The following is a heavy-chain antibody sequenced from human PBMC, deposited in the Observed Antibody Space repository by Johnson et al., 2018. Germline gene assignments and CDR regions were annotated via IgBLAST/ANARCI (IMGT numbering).Heavy chain of an antibody. J-gene: IGHJ1*01. D-gene: IGHD1-26*01. Sequence: VQLVQSGGGLVKPGGSLRLSCAASGFTFSNAWMSWVRQAPGKGLEWVGRIKSKTDGGTTDYAAPVKGRFTISRDDSKNTLYLQMNSLKTEDTAVYYCTTLHCKRRSAEYFQHWGQGTLVTVSS. CDR3: TTLHCKRRSAEYFQH. CDR2: IKSKTDGGTT. V-gene: IGHV3-15*01. CDR1: GFTFSNAW.